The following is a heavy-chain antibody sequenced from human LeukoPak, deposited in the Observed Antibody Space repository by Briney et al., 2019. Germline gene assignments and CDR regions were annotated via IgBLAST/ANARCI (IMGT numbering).Heavy chain of an antibody. CDR2: IHYSGST. Sequence: SETLSLTCTVSGGSMNNYYWTWIRQPPGKGLEWVGHIHYSGSTNYNPSLKSRVTISGDTSKNQFPLKLSSVTAADTAVYYCARDRYMDVWGKGTTVTVSS. CDR1: GGSMNNYY. J-gene: IGHJ6*03. CDR3: ARDRYMDV. V-gene: IGHV4-59*01.